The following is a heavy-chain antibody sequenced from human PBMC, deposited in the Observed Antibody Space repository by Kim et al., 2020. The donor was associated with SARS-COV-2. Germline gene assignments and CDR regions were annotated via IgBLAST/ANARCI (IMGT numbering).Heavy chain of an antibody. CDR3: TRDCSSTSCYARDSSGWTGGAFDI. D-gene: IGHD2-2*01. CDR1: GFTFGDYA. CDR2: IRSKAYGGTT. Sequence: GGSLRLSCTASGFTFGDYAMSWFRQAPGKGLEWVGFIRSKAYGGTTEYAASVKGRFTISRDDSKSIAYLQMNSLKTEDTAVYYCTRDCSSTSCYARDSSGWTGGAFDIWGQGTMVTVSS. V-gene: IGHV3-49*03. J-gene: IGHJ3*02.